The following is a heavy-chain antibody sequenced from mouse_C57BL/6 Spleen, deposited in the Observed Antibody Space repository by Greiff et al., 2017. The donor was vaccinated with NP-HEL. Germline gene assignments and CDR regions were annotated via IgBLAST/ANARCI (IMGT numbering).Heavy chain of an antibody. CDR3: ARRVVARDYAMDY. D-gene: IGHD1-1*01. J-gene: IGHJ4*01. V-gene: IGHV5-15*04. Sequence: EVKVEESGGGLVQPGGSLKLSCAASGFTFSDYGMAWVRQAPRKGPEWVAFISNLAYSIYYADTVTGRFTISRENAKNTLYLEMSSLRSEDTAMYYCARRVVARDYAMDYWGQGTSVTVSS. CDR2: ISNLAYSI. CDR1: GFTFSDYG.